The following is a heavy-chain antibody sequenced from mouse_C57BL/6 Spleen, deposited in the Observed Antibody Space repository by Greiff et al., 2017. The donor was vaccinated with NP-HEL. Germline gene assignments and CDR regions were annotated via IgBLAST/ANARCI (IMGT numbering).Heavy chain of an antibody. J-gene: IGHJ2*01. V-gene: IGHV5-17*01. Sequence: EVKLVESGGGLVKPGGSLKLSCAASGFTFSDYGMHWVRQAPEKGLEWVAYISSGSSTINYADTVKGRFTISRDNAKNTLFLQMTSLRSDDTAMYYCAREYCGSNNLFDYWGQGTTLTVSS. CDR3: AREYCGSNNLFDY. CDR1: GFTFSDYG. D-gene: IGHD1-1*01. CDR2: ISSGSSTI.